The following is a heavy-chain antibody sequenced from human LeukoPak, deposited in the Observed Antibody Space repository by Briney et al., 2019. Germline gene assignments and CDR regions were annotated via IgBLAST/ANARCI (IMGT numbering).Heavy chain of an antibody. D-gene: IGHD2-15*01. CDR2: ISGSGGSA. V-gene: IGHV3-23*01. Sequence: PGGSLRLSCAASGIRFSSYAMSWVRQAPGKGLEWVSAISGSGGSAFYADFVKGRFTISRDNSKNTLYLQMNSLRVKDTAVFYCAKGMSGSAPYNWFDPWGQGTLVTVSS. CDR1: GIRFSSYA. CDR3: AKGMSGSAPYNWFDP. J-gene: IGHJ5*02.